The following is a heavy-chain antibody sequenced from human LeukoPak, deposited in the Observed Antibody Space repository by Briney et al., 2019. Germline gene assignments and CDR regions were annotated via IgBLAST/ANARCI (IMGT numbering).Heavy chain of an antibody. D-gene: IGHD4-17*01. CDR3: AKDDYGDYGHYYGMDV. CDR1: GFTFSSYA. V-gene: IGHV3-23*01. J-gene: IGHJ6*02. CDR2: ISGSGGST. Sequence: GGSLRLSCAASGFTFSSYAMSWVRQAPGKGLEWVSAISGSGGSTYYADSVKGRFTISRDNSKNTLYLQMNSLRAEDTAVYYCAKDDYGDYGHYYGMDVWGQGTTVTVSS.